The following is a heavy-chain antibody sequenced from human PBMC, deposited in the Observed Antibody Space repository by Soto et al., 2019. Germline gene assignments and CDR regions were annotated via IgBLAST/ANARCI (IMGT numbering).Heavy chain of an antibody. J-gene: IGHJ6*02. CDR1: GYTFTGYY. Sequence: ASVKVSCKASGYTFTGYYMHWVRQAPGQGLEWMGWINPNSGGTNYAQKFQGWVTMTRDTSISTAYVELSRLRSDDTAVYYCARGIFCSGGSCPGAYYYYGMDVWGQGTTVTVSS. CDR2: INPNSGGT. D-gene: IGHD2-15*01. CDR3: ARGIFCSGGSCPGAYYYYGMDV. V-gene: IGHV1-2*04.